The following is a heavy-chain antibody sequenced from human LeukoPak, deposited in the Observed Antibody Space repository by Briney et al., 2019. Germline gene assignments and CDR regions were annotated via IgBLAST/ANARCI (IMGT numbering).Heavy chain of an antibody. V-gene: IGHV1-69*05. Sequence: SVKVSCKASGGTFSSYAISWVRQAPGQGLEWVGGIIPIFGTANYAQKFQGRVTITTDESTSTAYMELSSLRSEDTAVYYCASHYGEGYYYYYMDVWGKGTTVTVSS. CDR3: ASHYGEGYYYYYMDV. CDR2: IIPIFGTA. J-gene: IGHJ6*03. D-gene: IGHD4-17*01. CDR1: GGTFSSYA.